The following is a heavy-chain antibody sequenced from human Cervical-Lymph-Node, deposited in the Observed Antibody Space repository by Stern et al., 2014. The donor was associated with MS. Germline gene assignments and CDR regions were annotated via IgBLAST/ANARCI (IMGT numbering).Heavy chain of an antibody. D-gene: IGHD3-16*01. CDR1: GGSISPYY. CDR2: INYSGGT. J-gene: IGHJ4*02. CDR3: ARVGYDDYDHYFDY. Sequence: QLQLQESGPGLVKPSETLSLTCSVSGGSISPYYWSWIRQPPGKGLQWIGYINYSGGTSYDPSFMSRVTISVDTSKNQISLKLTSVTAADTAIYYCARVGYDDYDHYFDYWGRGTLVTVSS. V-gene: IGHV4-59*01.